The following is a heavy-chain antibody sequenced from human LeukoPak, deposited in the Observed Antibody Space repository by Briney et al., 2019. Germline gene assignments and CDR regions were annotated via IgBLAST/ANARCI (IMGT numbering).Heavy chain of an antibody. CDR2: ISSGSRYT. Sequence: GGSLRLSCAASGFPFSAFYMSCVRQGPGKGLGCRSYISSGSRYTLYADSVGGRFTVSRDDAQNLLFLQMNSLRAENTAVYFCARDRAGSGNYYNNPHGLDLWGQGTTVSVSS. D-gene: IGHD3-10*01. CDR3: ARDRAGSGNYYNNPHGLDL. CDR1: GFPFSAFY. V-gene: IGHV3-11*05. J-gene: IGHJ6*02.